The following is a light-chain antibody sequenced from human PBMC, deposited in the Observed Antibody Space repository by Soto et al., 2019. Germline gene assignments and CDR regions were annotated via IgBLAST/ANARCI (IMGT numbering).Light chain of an antibody. CDR3: QSYDNGLSAAV. V-gene: IGLV1-40*01. Sequence: QAVVTQPPSVSGAPGQRVIISCTGSSSNIGAGHVVHWYQQFPGRAPNLLIYGSSNRPSGVPDRFSGSKSGTSASLAITGLQAEDEADYYCQSYDNGLSAAVFGGGTKLTVL. CDR2: GSS. CDR1: SSNIGAGHV. J-gene: IGLJ2*01.